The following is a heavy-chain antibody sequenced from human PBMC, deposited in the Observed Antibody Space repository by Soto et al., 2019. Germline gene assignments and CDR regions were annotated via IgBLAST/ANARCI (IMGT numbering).Heavy chain of an antibody. CDR1: GGTFSSYA. CDR2: IIPIFGTA. D-gene: IGHD3-22*01. CDR3: ARDTGYYDSSGYYTTNQYFDY. V-gene: IGHV1-69*13. Sequence: ASVKVSCKASGGTFSSYAISWVRQAPGQGLEWMGGIIPIFGTANYAQKFQGRVTVTADESTSTAYMELSSLRSEDTAVYYCARDTGYYDSSGYYTTNQYFDYWGQGTLVTVSS. J-gene: IGHJ4*02.